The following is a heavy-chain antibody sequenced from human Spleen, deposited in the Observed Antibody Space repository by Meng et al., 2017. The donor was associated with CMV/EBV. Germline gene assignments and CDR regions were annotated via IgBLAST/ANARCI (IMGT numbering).Heavy chain of an antibody. D-gene: IGHD3-10*01. CDR1: GYSFTSYW. CDR2: IYPGDSDT. Sequence: GESLKISCKGSGYSFTSYWIGWVRQMPGKGLEWMGIIYPGDSDTRYSPSFQGQVTISADKSITTTYLQWTSLKASDTAMYYCARQYFFGSGSSGWYFDLWGRGTLVTVSS. V-gene: IGHV5-51*01. J-gene: IGHJ2*01. CDR3: ARQYFFGSGSSGWYFDL.